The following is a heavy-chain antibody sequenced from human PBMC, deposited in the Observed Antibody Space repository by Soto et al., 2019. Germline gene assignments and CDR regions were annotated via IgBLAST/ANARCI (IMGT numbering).Heavy chain of an antibody. J-gene: IGHJ5*02. CDR3: ARCISGTYSDWLDL. V-gene: IGHV1-18*04. CDR1: HYTFTRYG. Sequence: ASEKVSCKASHYTFTRYGISWVRQAPGQGLEWMGWITSDNGKTNYAQKIQGRLTMTTDTSTSTAYMELRSLRSDDTAVYYCARCISGTYSDWLDLWGQGTPVTVSS. CDR2: ITSDNGKT. D-gene: IGHD1-26*01.